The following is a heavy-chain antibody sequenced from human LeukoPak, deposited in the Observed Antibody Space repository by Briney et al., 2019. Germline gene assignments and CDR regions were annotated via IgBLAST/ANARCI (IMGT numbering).Heavy chain of an antibody. J-gene: IGHJ5*02. CDR1: GYTFTSYA. V-gene: IGHV7-4-1*02. CDR3: ARDNSVRDEAWWFNP. CDR2: INTNTGNP. Sequence: ASVKVSCKASGYTFTSYAMNWVRQAPGQGLEWMGWINTNTGNPTYAQGFTGRFVFSLDISVSTAYLQISSLKAEDTAVYYCARDNSVRDEAWWFNPWGQGTLVTVSS. D-gene: IGHD5-24*01.